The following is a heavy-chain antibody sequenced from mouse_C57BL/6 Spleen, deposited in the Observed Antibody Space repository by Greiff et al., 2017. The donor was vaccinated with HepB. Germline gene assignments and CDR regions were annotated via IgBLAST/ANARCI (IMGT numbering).Heavy chain of an antibody. D-gene: IGHD2-3*01. CDR3: ARKHGYSPYFDY. J-gene: IGHJ2*01. V-gene: IGHV1-80*01. Sequence: VQLQQSGAELVKPGASVKISCKASGYAFSSYWMNWVKQRPGKGLEWIGQIYPGDGDTNYNGKFKGKATLTADKSSSTAYMQRSSLTSEDSAVYFCARKHGYSPYFDYWGQGTTLTVSS. CDR1: GYAFSSYW. CDR2: IYPGDGDT.